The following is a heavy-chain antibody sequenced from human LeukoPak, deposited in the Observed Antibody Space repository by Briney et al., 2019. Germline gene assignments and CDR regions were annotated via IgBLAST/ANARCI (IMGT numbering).Heavy chain of an antibody. D-gene: IGHD4-11*01. J-gene: IGHJ5*02. V-gene: IGHV1-8*02. CDR3: ARAAGFDYSNYWDNWLDP. CDR2: MNPNSGNT. Sequence: ASVKVSCKASGYTFTSYDINWVRQATGQGLGWMGWMNPNSGNTGYAQKFQGRVTMTRNTSISTAYMELSSLRSEDTAVYYCARAAGFDYSNYWDNWLDPWGQGTLVTVSS. CDR1: GYTFTSYD.